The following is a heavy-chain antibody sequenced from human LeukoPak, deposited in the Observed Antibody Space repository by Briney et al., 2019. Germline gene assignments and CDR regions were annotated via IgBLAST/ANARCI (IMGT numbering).Heavy chain of an antibody. CDR3: ARGYYDSSGYGGFDP. CDR1: GFTVSSNY. Sequence: GGSLRLSCAASGFTVSSNYMSWVRQAPGEGLEWVSVIYSGGSTYYADSVKGRFTISRDNSKNTLYLQMNSLRAEDTAVYYCARGYYDSSGYGGFDPWGQGTLVTVSS. CDR2: IYSGGST. J-gene: IGHJ5*02. V-gene: IGHV3-53*01. D-gene: IGHD3-22*01.